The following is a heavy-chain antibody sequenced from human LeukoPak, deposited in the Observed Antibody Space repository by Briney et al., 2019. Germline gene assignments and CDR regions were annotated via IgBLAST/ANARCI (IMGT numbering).Heavy chain of an antibody. CDR1: GDSINSGVSY. CDR3: ARHLYDKTGRPLDS. D-gene: IGHD3-9*01. V-gene: IGHV4-39*01. CDR2: IYYSGCAGST. Sequence: PSETLSLTCSVSGDSINSGVSYWAWIRQPPGKGLEWIGTIYYSGCAGSTYYNPSLKSRVTISVDTSKNQFSLNLSSVTAADTAIYYCARHLYDKTGRPLDSWGQGTLVTVSS. J-gene: IGHJ4*02.